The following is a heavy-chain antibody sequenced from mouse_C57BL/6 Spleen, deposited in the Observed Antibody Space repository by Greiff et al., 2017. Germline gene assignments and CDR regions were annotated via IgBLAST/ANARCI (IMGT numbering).Heavy chain of an antibody. CDR2: INPRNGGT. Sequence: QVQLQQPGTELVKPGASVKLSCKASGYTFTSYWMHWVKQRPGQGLEWIGNINPRNGGTNYNEKLKSKATLTVDKSSITAYMKLSSLTSEDAAVYYCARAHSNYGGFAYWGQGTLVTVSA. D-gene: IGHD2-5*01. CDR3: ARAHSNYGGFAY. CDR1: GYTFTSYW. V-gene: IGHV1-53*01. J-gene: IGHJ3*01.